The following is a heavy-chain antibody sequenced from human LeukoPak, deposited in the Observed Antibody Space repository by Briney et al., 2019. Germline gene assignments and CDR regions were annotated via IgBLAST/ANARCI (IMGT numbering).Heavy chain of an antibody. CDR2: ISGSGVST. Sequence: GGSLRLSCTASGLTFSTYAMNWVRQAQGKGLEWASGISGSGVSTYYADSVKGRFTISRDNSNNTLYLQMSSLGAEDTAVYYCARDSSGYGSFDYWGRGTLVTVSS. CDR3: ARDSSGYGSFDY. CDR1: GLTFSTYA. V-gene: IGHV3-23*01. D-gene: IGHD3-22*01. J-gene: IGHJ4*02.